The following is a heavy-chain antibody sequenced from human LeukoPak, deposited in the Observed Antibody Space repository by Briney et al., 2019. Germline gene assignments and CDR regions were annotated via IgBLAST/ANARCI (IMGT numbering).Heavy chain of an antibody. CDR1: SGSISSNNYY. Sequence: SETLSLTCTVSSGSISSNNYYWGWIRQPPGKGLEWIGSIYYTGSTFYNPSLKSRVTMSLDALKNQFTLEVTSVTATDTAVYYCARLVSYDVLTENFYKYYMDVWGKGTTVTVSS. CDR2: IYYTGST. J-gene: IGHJ6*03. V-gene: IGHV4-39*01. CDR3: ARLVSYDVLTENFYKYYMDV. D-gene: IGHD3-9*01.